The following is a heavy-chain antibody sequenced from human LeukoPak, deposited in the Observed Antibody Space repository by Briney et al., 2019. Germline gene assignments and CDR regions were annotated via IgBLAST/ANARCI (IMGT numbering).Heavy chain of an antibody. CDR2: ISYDGSNK. Sequence: PGRSLRLSCAASGFTFSSYAMHWVRQAPGKGLEWVAVISYDGSNKYYADSVKGRFTISRDNSKNTLYLQMNSLRAEDTAVYYCARDSRGGYYFDYWGQGTLVTVSS. CDR3: ARDSRGGYYFDY. D-gene: IGHD2-15*01. CDR1: GFTFSSYA. V-gene: IGHV3-30-3*01. J-gene: IGHJ4*02.